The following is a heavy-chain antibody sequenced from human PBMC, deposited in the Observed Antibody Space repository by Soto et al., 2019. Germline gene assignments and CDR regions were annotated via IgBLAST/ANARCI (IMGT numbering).Heavy chain of an antibody. CDR3: ARGHEFGGNSDANDI. CDR1: GGNFRSES. D-gene: IGHD2-21*02. Sequence: QVHLVQSGAEVKKPGSSVKVSCKASGGNFRSESINSVRQAPGQGLEWMGGIIPFFGTSDYAQKFQGRLTITADESTTTAYMELSSLRSQDSAVYYCARGHEFGGNSDANDIWGQGTMVIVSS. CDR2: IIPFFGTS. J-gene: IGHJ3*02. V-gene: IGHV1-69*12.